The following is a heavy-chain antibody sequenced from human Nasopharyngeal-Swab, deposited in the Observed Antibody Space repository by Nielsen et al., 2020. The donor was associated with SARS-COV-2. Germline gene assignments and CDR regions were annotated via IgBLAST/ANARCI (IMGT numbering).Heavy chain of an antibody. CDR2: MNPNSETT. Sequence: ASVKVSCKTSGYTFTGYYIHWVRQATGQGLEWMGWMNPNSETTGSAQKFQGRVTMTWDTSIRTVYMELSSLRSEDTAVYYCASGTYYTGMDVWGQGTTVTVSS. CDR3: ASGTYYTGMDV. J-gene: IGHJ6*02. V-gene: IGHV1-8*02. D-gene: IGHD3-3*01. CDR1: GYTFTGYY.